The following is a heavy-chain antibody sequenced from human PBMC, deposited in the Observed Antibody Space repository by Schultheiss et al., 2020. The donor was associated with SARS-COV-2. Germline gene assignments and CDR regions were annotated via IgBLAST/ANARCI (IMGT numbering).Heavy chain of an antibody. Sequence: ASVKVSCKASGYTFTSYGISWVRQAPGQGLEWMGWISAYNGNTNYAQKLQGRVTMTTDTSTSTAYMELRSLRSDDTAVYYCARGSCSSTSCYSTRSPQADPWGQGTLVTVSS. CDR2: ISAYNGNT. J-gene: IGHJ5*02. V-gene: IGHV1-18*01. D-gene: IGHD2-2*01. CDR1: GYTFTSYG. CDR3: ARGSCSSTSCYSTRSPQADP.